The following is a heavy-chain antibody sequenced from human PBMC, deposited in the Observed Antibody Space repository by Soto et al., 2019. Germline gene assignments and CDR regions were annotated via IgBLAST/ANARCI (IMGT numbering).Heavy chain of an antibody. CDR1: GFTFSSYA. D-gene: IGHD6-13*01. J-gene: IGHJ4*02. Sequence: PGGSLRLSCAASGFTFSSYAMSWVRQAPGKGLEWVSAISGSGGSTYYADSVKGRFTISSDNSKNTLYLQMNSLRAEDTAVYYCAKDSRIEAAGPIDYWGQGTRVTVAS. CDR2: ISGSGGST. CDR3: AKDSRIEAAGPIDY. V-gene: IGHV3-23*01.